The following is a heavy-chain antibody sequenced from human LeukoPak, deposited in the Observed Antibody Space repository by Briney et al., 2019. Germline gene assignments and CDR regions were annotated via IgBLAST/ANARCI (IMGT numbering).Heavy chain of an antibody. CDR3: AREGSHYYGSGSYWDYYYYYYMDV. D-gene: IGHD3-10*01. Sequence: ASVKVSCRASGYTFTNYDITWIRQAPGQGLEWMGWINTNTGNPTYAQGFTGRFVFSLDTSVNTAYLQISSLKAEDTAVYYCAREGSHYYGSGSYWDYYYYYYMDVWGKGTTVTVSS. V-gene: IGHV7-4-1*02. CDR2: INTNTGNP. CDR1: GYTFTNYD. J-gene: IGHJ6*03.